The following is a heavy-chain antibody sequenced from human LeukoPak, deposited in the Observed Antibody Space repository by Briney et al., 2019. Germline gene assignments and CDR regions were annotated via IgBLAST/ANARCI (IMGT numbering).Heavy chain of an antibody. Sequence: APVKFSCKASGYTFTDYYMYWVRQAPGQGPEWMGWVNLNSGGTQYVQKFQGRVTMTRDTSISTAYMELTSLTSDDTAMYFCARVALAGSRIHLLDNWGQGTLVTVSS. CDR2: VNLNSGGT. V-gene: IGHV1-2*02. CDR3: ARVALAGSRIHLLDN. D-gene: IGHD5-18*01. CDR1: GYTFTDYY. J-gene: IGHJ4*02.